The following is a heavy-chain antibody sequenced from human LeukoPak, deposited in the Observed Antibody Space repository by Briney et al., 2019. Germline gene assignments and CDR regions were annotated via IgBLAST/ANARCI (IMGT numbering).Heavy chain of an antibody. D-gene: IGHD3-10*01. Sequence: GESLKISCKGSGYSFSSYWVAWVRQMPGKGLEWMGIIYPGDSDTTYSPSFQGPVTISADKSINTAYLQWSSLKASDTAIYYCARTNDYGSGKFFDYWGQGTLVTVSS. CDR2: IYPGDSDT. V-gene: IGHV5-51*01. CDR1: GYSFSSYW. J-gene: IGHJ4*02. CDR3: ARTNDYGSGKFFDY.